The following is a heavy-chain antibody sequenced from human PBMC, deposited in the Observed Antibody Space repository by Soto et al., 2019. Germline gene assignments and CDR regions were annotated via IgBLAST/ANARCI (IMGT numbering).Heavy chain of an antibody. CDR1: GFTFSSYS. V-gene: IGHV3-48*01. CDR2: ISSSSSTI. Sequence: EVQLVESGGGLVQPGGSLRLSCAASGFTFSSYSMNWVRQAPGKGLEWVSYISSSSSTIYYADSVKGRFTISRDNAKNSLYLQMNSLRAEDTAVYYCARDINSGGFNWGQGTLVTVSS. D-gene: IGHD3-10*01. J-gene: IGHJ4*02. CDR3: ARDINSGGFN.